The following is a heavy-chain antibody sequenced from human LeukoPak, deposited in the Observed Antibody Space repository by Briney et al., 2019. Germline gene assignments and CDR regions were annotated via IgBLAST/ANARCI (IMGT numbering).Heavy chain of an antibody. D-gene: IGHD3-3*01. CDR1: GGTFSSYA. V-gene: IGHV1-69*04. Sequence: SVKVSCKASGGTFSSYAISWVRQAPGQGLEWMGRIIPIFGIANYAQKFQGRVTITADKSTSAAYMELSSLRSEDTAVYYCAREEDRYDFWSGYYNPFDYWGLGILVTVSS. CDR3: AREEDRYDFWSGYYNPFDY. J-gene: IGHJ4*02. CDR2: IIPIFGIA.